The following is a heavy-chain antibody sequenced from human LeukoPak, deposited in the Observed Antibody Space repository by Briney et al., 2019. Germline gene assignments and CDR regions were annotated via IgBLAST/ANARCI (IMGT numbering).Heavy chain of an antibody. CDR2: FSGSGGNT. CDR3: AKDYSDASGYSDAFDI. D-gene: IGHD3-22*01. CDR1: GFTFSRYA. V-gene: IGHV3-23*01. Sequence: GGSLRLSCAASGFTFSRYAMNWVRQAPGKGLEGVSSFSGSGGNTYYADSVKGRFTISRDNSKNTVYLQMNSLRVEDTAVYYCAKDYSDASGYSDAFDIWGQGTMVTVSS. J-gene: IGHJ3*02.